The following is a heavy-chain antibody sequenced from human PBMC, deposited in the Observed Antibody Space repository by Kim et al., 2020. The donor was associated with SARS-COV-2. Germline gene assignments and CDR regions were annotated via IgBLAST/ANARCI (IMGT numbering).Heavy chain of an antibody. CDR1: GYTFTGYY. Sequence: ASVKVSCKASGYTFTGYYMHWVRQAPGQGLEWMGRINPNSGGINYAQKFQGRVTMTRDTSISTAYMELSRLRSDDTAVYYCAREDGSGWETDAFDIWGQGTMVTVSS. CDR2: INPNSGGI. D-gene: IGHD6-19*01. J-gene: IGHJ3*02. V-gene: IGHV1-2*06. CDR3: AREDGSGWETDAFDI.